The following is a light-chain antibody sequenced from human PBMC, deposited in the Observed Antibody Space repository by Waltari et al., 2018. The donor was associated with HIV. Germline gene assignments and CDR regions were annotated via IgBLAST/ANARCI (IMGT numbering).Light chain of an antibody. V-gene: IGLV3-19*01. J-gene: IGLJ1*01. Sequence: SSDLTQDPAVSVAFGQTVRTTCQGDSLRTYYAAWYRQKPGQAPILVIFNGNIRPSGIPDRFSGSSSGNSAALTITGALAEDEADYYCGSRDRTGSSYVFGPGTEVTV. CDR2: NGN. CDR3: GSRDRTGSSYV. CDR1: SLRTYY.